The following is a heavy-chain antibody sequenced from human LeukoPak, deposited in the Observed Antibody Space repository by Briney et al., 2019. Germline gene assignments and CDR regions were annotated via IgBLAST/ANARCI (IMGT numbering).Heavy chain of an antibody. V-gene: IGHV3-33*01. CDR1: GFTFSSYG. J-gene: IGHJ4*02. CDR2: IWYDGSKK. Sequence: GGSLRLSCAASGFTFSSYGMHWVRQAPGKGLEWVAVIWYDGSKKYYADSVKGRFTISRDNSKNTLYLQMNSLRAEDTAVYYCAREYGGHLALDYWGQGTLVTVSS. CDR3: AREYGGHLALDY. D-gene: IGHD3-10*01.